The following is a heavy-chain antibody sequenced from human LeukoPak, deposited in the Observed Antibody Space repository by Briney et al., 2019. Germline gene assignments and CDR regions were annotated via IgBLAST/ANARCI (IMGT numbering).Heavy chain of an antibody. V-gene: IGHV7-4-1*02. CDR3: ARRPKSSGWYSLDY. CDR1: GYTFTSYA. Sequence: GASVKVSCKASGYTFTSYAMNWVRQAPGQGLEWMGWINTNTGNPTYAQGFTGRFVFSLDTSVSTAYLQISSLKAEDTAAYYCARRPKSSGWYSLDYWGQGTLVTVSS. J-gene: IGHJ4*02. D-gene: IGHD6-19*01. CDR2: INTNTGNP.